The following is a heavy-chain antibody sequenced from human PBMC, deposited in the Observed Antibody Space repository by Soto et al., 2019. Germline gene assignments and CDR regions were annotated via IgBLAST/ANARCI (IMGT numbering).Heavy chain of an antibody. CDR3: ARAPMVRGVYWFDP. J-gene: IGHJ5*02. Sequence: KPWETLSLTCTVSGGSISSGDYYWSWIRQPPGKGLEWIGYIYYSGSTYYNPSLKSRVTISVDTSKNQFSLKLSSVTAADTAVYYCARAPMVRGVYWFDPWGQGTLVTVSS. CDR2: IYYSGST. D-gene: IGHD3-10*01. CDR1: GGSISSGDYY. V-gene: IGHV4-30-4*01.